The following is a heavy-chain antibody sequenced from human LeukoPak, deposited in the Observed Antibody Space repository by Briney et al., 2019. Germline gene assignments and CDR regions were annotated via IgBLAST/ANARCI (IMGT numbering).Heavy chain of an antibody. CDR2: IYSGGNT. CDR1: GFTVSTNY. V-gene: IGHV3-66*02. D-gene: IGHD1-1*01. CDR3: ARVGFPGTKAPFDY. J-gene: IGHJ4*02. Sequence: GGSLGLSCAVSGFTVSTNYMTWVRQAPGKGLEWVSVIYSGGNTYYADSVKGRLIISRDNSKNTVYLQMNSLRAEDTAVYYCARVGFPGTKAPFDYWGQGTLVTVSS.